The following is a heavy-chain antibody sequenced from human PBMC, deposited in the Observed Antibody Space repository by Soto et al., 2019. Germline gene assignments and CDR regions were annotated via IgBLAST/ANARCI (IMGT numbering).Heavy chain of an antibody. CDR2: IYHSGST. J-gene: IGHJ6*02. CDR3: AAVTTDYYYGMDV. CDR1: GGSISSSNW. Sequence: SETLSLTCAVSGGSISSSNWWSWVRQPPGKGLEWIGEIYHSGSTNYNPSFKSRVTISVDKSKNQFSLKLSSVTAADTAVYYCAAVTTDYYYGMDVWGQGTTVTVSS. V-gene: IGHV4-4*02. D-gene: IGHD4-17*01.